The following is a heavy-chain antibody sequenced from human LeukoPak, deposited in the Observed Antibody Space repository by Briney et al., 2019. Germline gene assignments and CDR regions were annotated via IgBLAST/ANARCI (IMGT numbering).Heavy chain of an antibody. CDR1: GYTFTSYG. CDR2: ISAYNGNT. CDR3: ARVPLDHYYYGMDV. J-gene: IGHJ6*02. V-gene: IGHV1-18*01. Sequence: ASVKVSCKASGYTFTSYGISWVRQAPGQGLEWMGWISAYNGNTNYAQKLQGRVTMTTDTSTSTAYMELRSLRSDDTAVYYCARVPLDHYYYGMDVWGQGTTATVSS.